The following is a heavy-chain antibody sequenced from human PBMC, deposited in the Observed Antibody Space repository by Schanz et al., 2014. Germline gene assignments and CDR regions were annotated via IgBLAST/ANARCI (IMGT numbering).Heavy chain of an antibody. V-gene: IGHV3-23*01. CDR2: LSGSGGST. CDR1: GFTFSSYA. Sequence: EVQLLESGGGLVQPGGSLRLSCAASGFTFSSYAISWVRQAPGKGLEWVSALSGSGGSTYYADSVKGRFTISRDNSENTLYLQMNSLSADDTAVFYCAKGMGYCSGGTCYDYYYYGLDVWGQGTTVTVSS. D-gene: IGHD2-15*01. J-gene: IGHJ6*02. CDR3: AKGMGYCSGGTCYDYYYYGLDV.